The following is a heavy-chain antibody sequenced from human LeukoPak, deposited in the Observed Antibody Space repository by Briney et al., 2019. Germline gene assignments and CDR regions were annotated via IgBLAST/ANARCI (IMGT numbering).Heavy chain of an antibody. CDR1: GGSFSGYY. D-gene: IGHD6-6*01. J-gene: IGHJ4*02. V-gene: IGHV4-34*01. Sequence: SENLSLTCAVYGGSFSGYYWSWLRQPPGKGLEWIGEINHSGSTNYNPSLKSRVTISVDTSKNQFSLKLSSVTAADTAVYYCARETLSSIAARPVDYWRQGTKVTVSS. CDR2: INHSGST. CDR3: ARETLSSIAARPVDY.